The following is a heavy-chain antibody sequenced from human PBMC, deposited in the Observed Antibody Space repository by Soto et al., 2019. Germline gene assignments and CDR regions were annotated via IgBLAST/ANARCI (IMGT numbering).Heavy chain of an antibody. CDR3: GGKNYDSSGYFDY. Sequence: QVQLQESGPGLVKPSETLSLTCTVSGGSISSYYWSWIRQPPGKGLEWIGYMYYSGSTNYNPSLKSRVTISVDTSKNQFSLKRSSVTAADTAVYYCGGKNYDSSGYFDYWGQGTLVTVSS. CDR1: GGSISSYY. D-gene: IGHD3-22*01. CDR2: MYYSGST. V-gene: IGHV4-59*01. J-gene: IGHJ4*02.